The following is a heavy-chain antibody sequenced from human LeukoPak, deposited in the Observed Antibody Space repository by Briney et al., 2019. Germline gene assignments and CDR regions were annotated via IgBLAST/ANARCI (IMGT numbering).Heavy chain of an antibody. Sequence: PGGSLRLSCAASGFTFSSYWMSWVRQAPGKGLEWVANIKQDGSEKYYVDSVKGRFTISRDDAKNLLYLQMNSLRAEDTAVYYCARDRYISRSWGYDFDYWGQGTLVTVPS. D-gene: IGHD6-13*01. CDR3: ARDRYISRSWGYDFDY. J-gene: IGHJ4*02. CDR1: GFTFSSYW. V-gene: IGHV3-7*01. CDR2: IKQDGSEK.